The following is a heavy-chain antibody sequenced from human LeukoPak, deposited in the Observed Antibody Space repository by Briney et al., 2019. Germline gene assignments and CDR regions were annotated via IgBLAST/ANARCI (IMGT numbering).Heavy chain of an antibody. J-gene: IGHJ4*02. V-gene: IGHV3-21*01. Sequence: PGGSLRLSCAASGFTFSSYGMNWVRQAPGKGLEWVSSISSSSSYIYYADSVKGRFTISRDNAKNSLYLQMNSLRAEDTAVYYCARGRDRKYYDYVWGSYRAVDYWGQGTLVTVSS. CDR2: ISSSSSYI. D-gene: IGHD3-16*02. CDR1: GFTFSSYG. CDR3: ARGRDRKYYDYVWGSYRAVDY.